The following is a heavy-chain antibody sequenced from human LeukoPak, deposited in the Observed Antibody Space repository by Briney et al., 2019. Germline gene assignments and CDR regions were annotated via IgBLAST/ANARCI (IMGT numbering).Heavy chain of an antibody. Sequence: GGSPRLSCAASGFTFSSYAMHWVRQAPGKGLEWVAVISYDGSNKYYADSVKGRFTISRDNSKNTLYLQMNSLRAEDTAVYYCARDYRITYYYYCGMDVWGQGTTVTVSS. CDR2: ISYDGSNK. D-gene: IGHD5-24*01. CDR3: ARDYRITYYYYCGMDV. J-gene: IGHJ6*02. V-gene: IGHV3-30-3*01. CDR1: GFTFSSYA.